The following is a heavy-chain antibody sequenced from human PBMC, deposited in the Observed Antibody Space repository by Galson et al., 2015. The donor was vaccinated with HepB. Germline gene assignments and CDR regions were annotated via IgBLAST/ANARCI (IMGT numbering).Heavy chain of an antibody. CDR1: GFTFSSYA. D-gene: IGHD3-3*01. V-gene: IGHV3-30-3*01. J-gene: IGHJ4*02. CDR2: ISYDGSNK. Sequence: SLRLSCAASGFTFSSYAMHWVRQAPGKGLEWVAVISYDGSNKYYADSVKGRFTISRDNSKNTLYLQMNSLRAEDTAVYYCARGGPQSYYDFWSGYYPQDVFDYWGQGTLVTVSS. CDR3: ARGGPQSYYDFWSGYYPQDVFDY.